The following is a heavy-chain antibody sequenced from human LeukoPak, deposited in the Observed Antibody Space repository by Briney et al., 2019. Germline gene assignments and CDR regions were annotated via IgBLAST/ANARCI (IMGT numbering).Heavy chain of an antibody. D-gene: IGHD6-19*01. CDR2: IYTSGST. Sequence: SETLSLICSVSGDSISMHYWSWIRQPAGKGLEWIGRIYTSGSTNYNPSLKSRVTMSVDTSKNQFSLKLSSVTAADTAVYYCARAGSGWFNNWFDPWGQGTLVTVSS. V-gene: IGHV4-4*07. CDR1: GDSISMHY. CDR3: ARAGSGWFNNWFDP. J-gene: IGHJ5*02.